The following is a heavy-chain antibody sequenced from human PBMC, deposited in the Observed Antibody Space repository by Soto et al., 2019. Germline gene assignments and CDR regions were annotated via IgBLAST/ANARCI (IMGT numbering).Heavy chain of an antibody. CDR1: GFTFSNYP. D-gene: IGHD6-19*01. CDR2: ITSGGNT. Sequence: GGSLRLSCAASGFTFSNYPTNWVRQAPGKRLEWVSGITSGGNTYYADSVKGRFTISRDNSKNTLYLQVNSLRAEDTALYYCAKKTDSSGWDYWGQGTLVTVSS. V-gene: IGHV3-23*01. CDR3: AKKTDSSGWDY. J-gene: IGHJ4*02.